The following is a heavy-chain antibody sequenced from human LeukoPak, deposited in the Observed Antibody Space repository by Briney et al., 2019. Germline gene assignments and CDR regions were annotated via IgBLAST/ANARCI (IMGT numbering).Heavy chain of an antibody. J-gene: IGHJ4*02. CDR1: GGSFSGYY. V-gene: IGHV4-34*01. CDR3: ARGHYYGPGSYDY. Sequence: PSETLSLTCAVYGGSFSGYYWSWIRQPPGKGLEWIGEINHSGSTNYNPSLKSRVTISVDTSKNQFSLKLSSVTAADTAVYYCARGHYYGPGSYDYWGQGTLVTVSS. CDR2: INHSGST. D-gene: IGHD3-10*01.